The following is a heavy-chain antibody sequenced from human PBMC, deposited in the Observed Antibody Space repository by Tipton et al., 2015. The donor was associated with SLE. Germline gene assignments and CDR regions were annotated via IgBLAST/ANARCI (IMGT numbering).Heavy chain of an antibody. CDR1: GFTFSSYG. CDR2: IRYDGSNK. CDR3: VKVVGGAFDI. V-gene: IGHV3-30*02. Sequence: SLRLSCAASGFTFSSYGMHWVRQAPGKGLEWVAFIRYDGSNKYYADSVKGRFTISRDNSKNTLYLQMSSLRAEDTAVYYCVKVVGGAFDIWGQGTMVTVSS. J-gene: IGHJ3*02. D-gene: IGHD4-23*01.